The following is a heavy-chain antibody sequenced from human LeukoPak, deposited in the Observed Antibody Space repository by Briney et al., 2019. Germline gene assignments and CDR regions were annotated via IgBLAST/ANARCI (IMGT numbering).Heavy chain of an antibody. J-gene: IGHJ4*02. CDR2: ISGDGANT. CDR3: AKTVSGSHSYQGGDY. CDR1: GFTFSRYA. D-gene: IGHD3-16*02. V-gene: IGHV3-23*01. Sequence: GGSLRLSCAASGFTFSRYAMSWVRQAPGKGLEWVSAISGDGANTYCADSVKGRFTMSRDNSKNTLYLQMNSLRAEDTAVYFCAKTVSGSHSYQGGDYWGQGTLVFVSS.